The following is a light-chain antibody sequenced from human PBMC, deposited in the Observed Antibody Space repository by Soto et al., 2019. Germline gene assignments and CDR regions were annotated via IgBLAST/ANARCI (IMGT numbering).Light chain of an antibody. J-gene: IGLJ2*01. CDR2: EGS. CDR3: CSYAGSSTLMV. CDR1: SSDVGSYNL. Sequence: QSALTQPASVSGSPGQSITISCTGTSSDVGSYNLVSWYQQHPGKAPKLMIYEGSKRPSGVSNRFSGSKSGNTASLTISGLQAEDKADYYCCSYAGSSTLMVFGGGTKLTVL. V-gene: IGLV2-23*01.